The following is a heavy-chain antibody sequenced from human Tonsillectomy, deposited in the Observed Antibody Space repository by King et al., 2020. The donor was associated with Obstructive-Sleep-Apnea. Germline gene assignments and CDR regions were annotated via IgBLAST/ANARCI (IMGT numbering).Heavy chain of an antibody. D-gene: IGHD4-23*01. CDR3: AKVCSPGGPHYYSGLDV. CDR1: GYSFEEYA. V-gene: IGHV3-9*01. CDR2: ISWNSRSV. Sequence: VQLVESGGGLVQPGRSLRLSCAASGYSFEEYAMHWVRQAPGKGLEWVSGISWNSRSVAYVDSVKGRFTISRDNAKKSLYLQMNSLTAEDTALYYCAKVCSPGGPHYYSGLDVWGQGTTVTVSS. J-gene: IGHJ6*02.